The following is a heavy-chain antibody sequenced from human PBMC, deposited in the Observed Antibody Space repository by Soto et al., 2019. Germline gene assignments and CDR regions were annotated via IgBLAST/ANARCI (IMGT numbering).Heavy chain of an antibody. CDR3: AKKEEYDHVWGKSPLD. D-gene: IGHD3-16*01. CDR1: GFSFHNYA. V-gene: IGHV3-23*01. J-gene: IGHJ4*03. Sequence: GVLGVSGAVSGFSFHNYAIIWVRQAPGRGLEWVSSINGPGDDTYYADSVKGRFTISRDNSKNTLYLQMKSMRAEDTALYYCAKKEEYDHVWGKSPLDWGQGTLVTGSS. CDR2: INGPGDDT.